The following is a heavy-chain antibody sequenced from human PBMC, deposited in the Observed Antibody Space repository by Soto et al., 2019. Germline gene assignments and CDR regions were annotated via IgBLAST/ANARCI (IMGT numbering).Heavy chain of an antibody. V-gene: IGHV4-31*03. Sequence: PSETLSLTCTVSGGSISSGGYYWSWIRQHPGKGLEWIGYIYYSGSTYYNPSLKSRVTISVDTSKNQFSLKLSSVTAADTAVYYCARDKVGYSYGRSCWFDPWGQGTLVTVSS. D-gene: IGHD5-18*01. CDR1: GGSISSGGYY. CDR2: IYYSGST. J-gene: IGHJ5*02. CDR3: ARDKVGYSYGRSCWFDP.